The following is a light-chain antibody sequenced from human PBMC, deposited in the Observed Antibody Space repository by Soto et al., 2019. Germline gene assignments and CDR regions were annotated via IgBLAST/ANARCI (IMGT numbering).Light chain of an antibody. CDR1: QGISSY. Sequence: DIQLTQSPSFLSASVGDRVTITCRASQGISSYLAWYQQKPGKAPKLLIYAASTLLSGVPSRFSGSGSGTEFTLTIGSLQPEDFATYYCQQFNSYPHTFGQGTELEIK. CDR3: QQFNSYPHT. CDR2: AAS. J-gene: IGKJ2*01. V-gene: IGKV1-9*01.